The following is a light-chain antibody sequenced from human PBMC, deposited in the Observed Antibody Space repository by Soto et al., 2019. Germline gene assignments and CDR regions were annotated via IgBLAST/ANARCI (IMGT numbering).Light chain of an antibody. CDR1: SSDVGGYNY. CDR2: DVS. Sequence: QSVLTQPRSVSGSPGQSVTISCTGTSSDVGGYNYVSWYQQHPGKAPKLMIYDVSKRPSGVPDRFSGSKSGNTASVAISGPQAEDEADFYSSSYAGTSTLLFGGGTKLTVL. CDR3: SSYAGTSTLL. V-gene: IGLV2-11*01. J-gene: IGLJ2*01.